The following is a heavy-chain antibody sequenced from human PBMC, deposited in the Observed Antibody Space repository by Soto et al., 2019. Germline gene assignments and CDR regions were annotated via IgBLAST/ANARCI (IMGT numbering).Heavy chain of an antibody. CDR1: GGSGSRDSF. CDR3: AADRGTSSSRQLDY. J-gene: IGHJ4*02. Sequence: QVQLQESGPGLVRPSQTLSLTCTVSGGSGSRDSFWNWIRQSPGKGLEWIGYVYSSGNTFYSPSPRYRAPISLDTPKNQFSLKLTSGTPADTAVYYWAADRGTSSSRQLDYGGQGALVTVSS. CDR2: VYSSGNT. D-gene: IGHD6-13*01. V-gene: IGHV4-30-4*01.